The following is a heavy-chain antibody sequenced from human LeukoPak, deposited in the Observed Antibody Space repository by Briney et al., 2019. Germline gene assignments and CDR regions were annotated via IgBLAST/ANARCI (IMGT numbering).Heavy chain of an antibody. CDR2: IYPSGTT. Sequence: SETLSLTCTVSGGSLSSHYWTWIRQPPGGGLEWIGHIYPSGTTNYNPSLKSRVTMSLDTSKNQFSLRLNSVTAADTAVYYCARRPGGYHFWGQGIPVTVSS. CDR1: GGSLSSHY. CDR3: ARRPGGYHF. J-gene: IGHJ4*02. D-gene: IGHD5-18*01. V-gene: IGHV4-4*09.